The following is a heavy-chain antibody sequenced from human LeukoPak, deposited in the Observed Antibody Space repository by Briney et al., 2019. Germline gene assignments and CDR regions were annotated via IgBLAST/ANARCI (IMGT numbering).Heavy chain of an antibody. D-gene: IGHD3-10*01. CDR1: GFTFSNAW. Sequence: AGGSLRLSCAASGFTFSNAWMSWVRQAPGKGLEWVGRIKSKTDGGTTDYAAPVKGRFTISRDDSKNTLYLQMNSLKTEDTAVYYCTTAGYGSGGIYYFDYWGQGTLVTVSS. V-gene: IGHV3-15*01. J-gene: IGHJ4*02. CDR2: IKSKTDGGTT. CDR3: TTAGYGSGGIYYFDY.